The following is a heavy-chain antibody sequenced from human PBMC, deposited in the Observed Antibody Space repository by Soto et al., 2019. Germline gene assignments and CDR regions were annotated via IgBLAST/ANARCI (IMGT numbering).Heavy chain of an antibody. CDR3: AKARYGDYLKSYSDL. D-gene: IGHD4-17*01. J-gene: IGHJ2*01. V-gene: IGHV3-23*01. CDR1: GFTFSSYA. Sequence: EVQLLASGGGLVQPGGSLRLSCAASGFTFSSYAMSWVRQAPGKGLEWVSAISGSGGSTYYEDSVTGRYTISRDNSKNSLYLQMNSLRAEDTAVYYCAKARYGDYLKSYSDLWGRGTLVTVSS. CDR2: ISGSGGST.